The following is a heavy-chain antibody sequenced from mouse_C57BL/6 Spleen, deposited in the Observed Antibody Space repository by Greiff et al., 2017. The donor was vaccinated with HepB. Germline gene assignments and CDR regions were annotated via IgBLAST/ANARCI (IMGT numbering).Heavy chain of an antibody. CDR3: ARHEKEEKWFAY. CDR1: GYTFTEYT. Sequence: VKLMESGAELVKPGASVKLSCKASGYTFTEYTIHWVKQRSGQGLEWIGWFYPGSGSIKYNEKFKDKATLTADKSSSTVYMELSRLTSEDSAVYFCARHEKEEKWFAYWGQGTLVTVSA. V-gene: IGHV1-62-2*01. CDR2: FYPGSGSI. J-gene: IGHJ3*01.